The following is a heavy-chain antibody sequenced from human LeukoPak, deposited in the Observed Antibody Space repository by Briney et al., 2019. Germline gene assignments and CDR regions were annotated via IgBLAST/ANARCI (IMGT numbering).Heavy chain of an antibody. D-gene: IGHD1-1*01. CDR1: GLTFSSYG. V-gene: IGHV3-23*01. CDR2: ISGGGGST. Sequence: PGGSLRLSCAASGLTFSSYGMSWVRQAPGKGLEWVSGISGGGGSTYYADSVKGRFTISRDNSKNTLYLQMNSLRAEDTAVYYCAKRFTTGTTNRFDPWGQGTLVTVSS. J-gene: IGHJ5*02. CDR3: AKRFTTGTTNRFDP.